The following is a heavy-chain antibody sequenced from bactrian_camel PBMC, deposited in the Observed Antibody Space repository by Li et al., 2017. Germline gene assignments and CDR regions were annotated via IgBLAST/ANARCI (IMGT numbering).Heavy chain of an antibody. J-gene: IGHJ4*01. CDR1: EFTFSVYT. V-gene: IGHV3S40*01. D-gene: IGHD1*01. CDR3: TTDESLGFHY. Sequence: VQLVESGGGLVQPGGSLRLSCAAPEFTFSVYTMSWVRQAPGKGLEWVSGILSGGGSTYYADSVKGRFIISRDNARNTLFLQMNGLKSEDTAVYYCTTDESLGFHYWGQGTQVTVS. CDR2: ILSGGGST.